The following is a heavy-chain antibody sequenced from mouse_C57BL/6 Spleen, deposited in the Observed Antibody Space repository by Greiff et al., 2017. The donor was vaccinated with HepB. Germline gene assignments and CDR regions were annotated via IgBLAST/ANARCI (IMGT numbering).Heavy chain of an antibody. CDR2: INPGSGGT. J-gene: IGHJ4*01. CDR1: GYAFTNYL. V-gene: IGHV1-54*01. Sequence: QVQLQQSGAELVRPGTSVKVSCKASGYAFTNYLIEWVKQRPGQGLEWIGVINPGSGGTNYNEKFKGKATLTADKSSSTAYMQLSSLTSEDSAVYFCARSYALYAMDYWGQGTSVTVSS. CDR3: ARSYALYAMDY. D-gene: IGHD6-5*01.